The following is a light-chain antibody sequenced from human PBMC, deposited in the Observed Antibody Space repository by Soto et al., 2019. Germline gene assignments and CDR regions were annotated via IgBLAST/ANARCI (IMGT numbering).Light chain of an antibody. CDR2: AAT. CDR3: QQGYNTFWT. J-gene: IGKJ1*01. CDR1: QPIGTS. V-gene: IGKV1-39*01. Sequence: DIQMTQSPSSLSAFVGDSVTVTCRASQPIGTSLHWYQQRAGTAPKVLISAATKLQSGVPSRSSGRGSGTDFTLTISNLQPEDSATYFCQQGYNTFWTFGRGTKV.